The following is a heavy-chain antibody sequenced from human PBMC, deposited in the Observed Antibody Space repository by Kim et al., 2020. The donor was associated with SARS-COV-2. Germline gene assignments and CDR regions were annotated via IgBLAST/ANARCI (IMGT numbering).Heavy chain of an antibody. CDR2: INKDGSNF. Sequence: GGSLRLSCTASGFTFDAYAIYWVRQAPGKGLDWVSLINKDGSNFIYADSLKGRFTLSRDNAKNTVFLQMNSLRAEDTAVYFFVKRPASGNGPGAFVIWG. D-gene: IGHD5-12*01. CDR3: VKRPASGNGPGAFVI. V-gene: IGHV3-74*01. CDR1: GFTFDAYA. J-gene: IGHJ3*02.